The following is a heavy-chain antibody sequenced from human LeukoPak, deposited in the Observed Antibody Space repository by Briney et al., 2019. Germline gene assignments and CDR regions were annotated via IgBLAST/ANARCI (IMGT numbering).Heavy chain of an antibody. CDR1: GYTFTSYY. D-gene: IGHD2-2*01. V-gene: IGHV1-46*01. CDR3: ARGGEWDIVVVPAAQNWFDP. J-gene: IGHJ5*02. Sequence: ASVKVSCKASGYTFTSYYMRWVRQAPGQGLEWMGIINPSGGSTGYAQKFQGRVTMTRDTSTSTVYMELSSLRSEDTAVYYCARGGEWDIVVVPAAQNWFDPWGRGTLVTVSS. CDR2: INPSGGST.